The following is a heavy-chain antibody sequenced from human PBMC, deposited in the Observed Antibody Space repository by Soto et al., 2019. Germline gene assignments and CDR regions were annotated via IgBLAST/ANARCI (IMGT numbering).Heavy chain of an antibody. D-gene: IGHD6-19*01. V-gene: IGHV3-66*01. Sequence: EVPLVESGGGLVQPGGSLRLSCAASGFTVSSNYMSWVRQAPGKGLERGSVIYSGGSTYYADSVKGRFTISRDNSKITLYIQMNSLRAEDTAVYYCARVSGWVLYWGQGTLVTVSS. CDR2: IYSGGST. CDR3: ARVSGWVLY. CDR1: GFTVSSNY. J-gene: IGHJ4*02.